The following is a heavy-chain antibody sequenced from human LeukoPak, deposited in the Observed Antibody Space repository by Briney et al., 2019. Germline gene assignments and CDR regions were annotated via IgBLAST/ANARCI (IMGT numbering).Heavy chain of an antibody. D-gene: IGHD2-2*01. CDR2: IYDSGAT. CDR3: TREPAT. CDR1: GGSISSSRFY. J-gene: IGHJ5*02. Sequence: PSETLSLTCTVSGGSISSSRFYWGWIRQPPGKGLEWIGTIYDSGATYYNPSFQSRVTISVDTSKSQFHLKMQSVTAADTAVYYCTREPATWGQGTLVIVSS. V-gene: IGHV4-39*06.